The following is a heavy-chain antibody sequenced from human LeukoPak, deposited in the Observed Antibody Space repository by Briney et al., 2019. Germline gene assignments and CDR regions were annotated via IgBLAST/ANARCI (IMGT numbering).Heavy chain of an antibody. D-gene: IGHD6-6*01. V-gene: IGHV3-48*01. CDR2: ISSSSSTI. CDR1: GFTFSSYS. J-gene: IGHJ4*02. CDR3: AKTYRPIAVRAAFDY. Sequence: GGSLRLSCAASGFTFSSYSMNWVRQAPGKGLEWVSYISSSSSTIYYADSVKGRFTISRDNAKNSLYLQMNSLRAEDTAVYYCAKTYRPIAVRAAFDYWGQGILVTVSS.